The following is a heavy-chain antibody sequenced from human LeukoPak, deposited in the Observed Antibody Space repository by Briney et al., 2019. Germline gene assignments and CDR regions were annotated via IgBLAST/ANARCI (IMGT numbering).Heavy chain of an antibody. Sequence: SETLSLTCNVPSGAISSDDHCWSWIRQFPGKGLEWIGYIFRSENTYYNPSLHSRVSISEDMSRNQFSLQLTSVTAADTAVYYCARSPSSYVLRFDLWGQGILVTVSS. D-gene: IGHD3-22*01. CDR3: ARSPSSYVLRFDL. V-gene: IGHV4-31*02. CDR2: IFRSENT. CDR1: SGAISSDDHC. J-gene: IGHJ4*02.